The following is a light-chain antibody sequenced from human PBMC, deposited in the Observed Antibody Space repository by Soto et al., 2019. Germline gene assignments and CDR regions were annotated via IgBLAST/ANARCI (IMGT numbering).Light chain of an antibody. CDR3: QQYVDLPPT. J-gene: IGKJ4*01. CDR1: QDINNY. CDR2: DAS. Sequence: DIQMTHSPSSLSASVGDRVTISCQASQDINNYLNWYQQKPGKAPKLLIYDASKLETGVPSRFSGSGSGTDFTFTISSLQPEDIATYYCQQYVDLPPTFGGGTKVEIK. V-gene: IGKV1-33*01.